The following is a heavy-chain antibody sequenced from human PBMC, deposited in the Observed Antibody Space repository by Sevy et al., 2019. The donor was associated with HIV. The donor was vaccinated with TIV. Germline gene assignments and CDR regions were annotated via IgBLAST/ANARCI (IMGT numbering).Heavy chain of an antibody. J-gene: IGHJ4*02. Sequence: GGSLRLSCAASGFIFSSYAMSWVRQAPGKGLEWVSAISGSGASTYYADSVKGRFTMSRDNSKNTLYLQMNSLRAEDTAVYYCAKDQTDSRGWTFDYWGQGTLVTVSS. CDR3: AKDQTDSRGWTFDY. CDR2: ISGSGAST. CDR1: GFIFSSYA. D-gene: IGHD6-19*01. V-gene: IGHV3-23*01.